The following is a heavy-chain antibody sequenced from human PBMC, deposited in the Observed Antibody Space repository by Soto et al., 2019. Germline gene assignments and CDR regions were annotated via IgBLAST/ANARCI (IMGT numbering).Heavy chain of an antibody. J-gene: IGHJ4*02. CDR3: TRDDVLGSSYYFDY. D-gene: IGHD3-10*01. CDR1: GFTFDDYA. V-gene: IGHV3-49*04. Sequence: GGSLRLSCIGSGFTFDDYAMSWVRQAPGKGLEWVGFITITASGGTTEYAASVKGRFTISRDDSKSITYLQMNSLKTEDTAVYYCTRDDVLGSSYYFDYWGPGTLVTVSS. CDR2: ITITASGGTT.